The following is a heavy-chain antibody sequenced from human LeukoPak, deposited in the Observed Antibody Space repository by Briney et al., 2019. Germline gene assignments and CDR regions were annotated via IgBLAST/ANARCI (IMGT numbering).Heavy chain of an antibody. J-gene: IGHJ4*02. CDR1: GFTFSSYS. V-gene: IGHV3-21*01. CDR2: ISSSSSYI. Sequence: PGGSLRVSCAASGFTFSSYSRNWVRQAPGKGLEWVSSISSSSSYIYYADSVKGRFTISRDNAKNSLYLQMNSLRAEDTAVYYCARRSSGSYTYWGQGTLVTVSS. CDR3: ARRSSGSYTY. D-gene: IGHD1-26*01.